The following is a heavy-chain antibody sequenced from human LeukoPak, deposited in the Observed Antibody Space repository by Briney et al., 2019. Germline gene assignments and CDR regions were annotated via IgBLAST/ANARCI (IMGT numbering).Heavy chain of an antibody. V-gene: IGHV3-15*01. Sequence: GGSLRLSCAASGFTVSDFWMIWVRQAPGRGLEWVGHIRTKSEGATTQYAAPVKGRFTVSRDDSKNTVYLQMDSLQSDDTAVYYCVKRWFNPWGQGALVTVSS. J-gene: IGHJ5*02. CDR2: IRTKSEGATT. CDR1: GFTVSDFW. CDR3: VKRWFNP.